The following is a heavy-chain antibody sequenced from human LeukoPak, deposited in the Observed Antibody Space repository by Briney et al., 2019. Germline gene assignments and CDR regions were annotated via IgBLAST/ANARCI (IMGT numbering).Heavy chain of an antibody. J-gene: IGHJ4*02. Sequence: SETLSLTCTVSGGSVSSGSYYWSWIRQPPGKGLEWIGYIYYSGSTNYNPSLKSQVSMSVDTSKNQFSLEVSSVTAADAAVYYCARHGFRAGGTWIFDYWGQGILVTVSS. CDR3: ARHGFRAGGTWIFDY. D-gene: IGHD5-12*01. V-gene: IGHV4-61*01. CDR1: GGSVSSGSYY. CDR2: IYYSGST.